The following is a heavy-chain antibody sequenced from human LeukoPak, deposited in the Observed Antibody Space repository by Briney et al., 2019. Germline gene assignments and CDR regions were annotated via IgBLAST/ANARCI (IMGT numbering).Heavy chain of an antibody. CDR3: ARARSGSYFYAGGWFDP. CDR1: GFTFSTYG. V-gene: IGHV3-23*01. D-gene: IGHD1-26*01. Sequence: TGGSLRLSCAASGFTFSTYGMSWVRQAPGKWLEWVSAIGGSGGSTYYADSVKGRFTISRDNSKNTLYLQMNSLRAEDTAVYYCARARSGSYFYAGGWFDPWGQGTLVTVSS. CDR2: IGGSGGST. J-gene: IGHJ5*02.